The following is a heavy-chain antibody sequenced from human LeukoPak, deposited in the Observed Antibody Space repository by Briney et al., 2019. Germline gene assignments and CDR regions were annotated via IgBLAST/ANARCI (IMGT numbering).Heavy chain of an antibody. Sequence: AASVKVSCKASGYTFTGYYMHWVRQAPGQGLEGMGWINPNSGGTNYAQKFQGWVTMTRDTSISTAYMELSRLRSDDTAVYYCAREMLCSSSWCGTFDIWGQGTMVTVSS. CDR3: AREMLCSSSWCGTFDI. CDR1: GYTFTGYY. D-gene: IGHD6-13*01. CDR2: INPNSGGT. V-gene: IGHV1-2*04. J-gene: IGHJ3*02.